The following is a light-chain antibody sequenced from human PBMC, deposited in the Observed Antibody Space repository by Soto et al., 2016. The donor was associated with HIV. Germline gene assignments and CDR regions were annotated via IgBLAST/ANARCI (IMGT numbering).Light chain of an antibody. CDR2: DDS. Sequence: SYVLTQSPSVSVAPGKTARITCGGNNIGTKSVHWYQQRPGQAPVLVVYDDSDRPSGTPERFSGSNSGNTATLSISRVEAGDEADYYCQVWDSSSDHRVVFGGGTKLTVV. CDR3: QVWDSSSDHRVV. CDR1: NIGTKS. V-gene: IGLV3-21*03. J-gene: IGLJ2*01.